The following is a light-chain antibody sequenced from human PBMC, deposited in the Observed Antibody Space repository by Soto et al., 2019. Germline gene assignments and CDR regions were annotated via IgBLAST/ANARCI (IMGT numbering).Light chain of an antibody. V-gene: IGKV3-15*01. CDR2: SAS. Sequence: DIVMTQSPATLSVSPGERATLSCRASQNIITNVAWYQQKPGQAPSLLLLSASSRLSDIPARFSGSGSGTEFTLTISSLQSEDFAVYYCQQYNQWPITFGQGTRLEIK. CDR1: QNIITN. J-gene: IGKJ5*01. CDR3: QQYNQWPIT.